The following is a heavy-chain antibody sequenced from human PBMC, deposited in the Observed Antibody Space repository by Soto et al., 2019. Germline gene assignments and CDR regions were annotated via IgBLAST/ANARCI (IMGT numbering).Heavy chain of an antibody. CDR1: GGSVSNSNYY. CDR3: VSQRTSVLTQAYFDY. D-gene: IGHD2-8*01. CDR2: VYYRGRS. V-gene: IGHV4-39*01. Sequence: SETLSLTCTVSGGSVSNSNYYWGWIRQSPGKGLEWIGSVYYRGRSYSKSSVKSRVTISVDTSKDQFSLNLNSVTASDTAVYYCVSQRTSVLTQAYFDYWGPGALVTVSS. J-gene: IGHJ4*02.